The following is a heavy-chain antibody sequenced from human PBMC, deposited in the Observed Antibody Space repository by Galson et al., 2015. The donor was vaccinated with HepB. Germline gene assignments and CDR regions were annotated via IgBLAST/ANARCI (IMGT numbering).Heavy chain of an antibody. D-gene: IGHD5-12*01. J-gene: IGHJ4*02. CDR2: ISYDGSNK. CDR3: ASEGIYTEFLN. Sequence: SLRLSCAASGFTFSSYGMHWVRQAPGKGPEWVAVISYDGSNKYYADSVKGRFTISRDNSKNTLYLQMNSLRAEDTAVYYCASEGIYTEFLNWGQGTLVTVSS. CDR1: GFTFSSYG. V-gene: IGHV3-30*19.